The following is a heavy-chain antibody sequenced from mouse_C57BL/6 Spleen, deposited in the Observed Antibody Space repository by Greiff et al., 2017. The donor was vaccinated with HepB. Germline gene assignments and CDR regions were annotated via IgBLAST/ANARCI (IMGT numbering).Heavy chain of an antibody. CDR2: IYPGSGNT. D-gene: IGHD2-4*01. J-gene: IGHJ2*01. CDR1: GYTFTDYY. CDR3: ARNYDYDGDY. Sequence: QVQLQQSGAELVRPGASVKLSCKASGYTFTDYYINWVKQRPGQGLEWIARIYPGSGNTYYNEKFKGKATLTAEKSSSTAYMQLSSLTSEDSAVYFCARNYDYDGDYWGQGTTLTVSS. V-gene: IGHV1-76*01.